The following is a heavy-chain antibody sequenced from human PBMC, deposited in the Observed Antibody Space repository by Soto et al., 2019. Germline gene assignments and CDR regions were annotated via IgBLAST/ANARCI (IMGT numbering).Heavy chain of an antibody. Sequence: ERCIRFPCAPSPLTFDDYAMHWVRQAPGKGLEWVSLISWDGGSTYYADSVKGRFTISRDNSKNSLYLQMNSLRAEDTALSYCAKAIPTGYSTSYGMDVWGQGTTVSVS. D-gene: IGHD6-13*01. J-gene: IGHJ6*02. CDR2: ISWDGGST. CDR1: PLTFDDYA. V-gene: IGHV3-43D*04. CDR3: AKAIPTGYSTSYGMDV.